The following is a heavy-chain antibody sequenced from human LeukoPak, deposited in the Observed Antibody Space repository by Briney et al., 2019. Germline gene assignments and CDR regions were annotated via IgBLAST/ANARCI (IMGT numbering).Heavy chain of an antibody. CDR1: GGSISSYF. V-gene: IGHV4-59*08. D-gene: IGHD3/OR15-3a*01. J-gene: IGHJ4*02. CDR3: ARLILGWLDHFDS. Sequence: SETLSLTCTVSGGSISSYFWSWIRQPPGKGLEWVGYIYYSGSGSTNYNPSLKSRVTISVDTSKSQFSLKLSSVTAADTAVYYCARLILGWLDHFDSWGQGALVTVSS. CDR2: IYYSGSGST.